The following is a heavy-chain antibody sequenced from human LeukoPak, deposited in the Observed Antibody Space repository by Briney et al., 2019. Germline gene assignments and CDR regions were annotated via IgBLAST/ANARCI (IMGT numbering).Heavy chain of an antibody. CDR3: AKDTSIGRYCTNGVCSPFGY. Sequence: PGGSLRLSCAASGFTFSSYAMSWVRQAPGKGLEWVSAISDSGGSTYDADSVKGRFTISRDNSKNTLYLQMSSLRAEDTAVYYCAKDTSIGRYCTNGVCSPFGYWGQGTLASVSS. D-gene: IGHD2-8*01. V-gene: IGHV3-23*01. CDR2: ISDSGGST. J-gene: IGHJ4*02. CDR1: GFTFSSYA.